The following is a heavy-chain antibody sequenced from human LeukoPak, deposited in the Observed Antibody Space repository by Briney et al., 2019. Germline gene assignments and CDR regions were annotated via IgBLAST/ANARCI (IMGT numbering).Heavy chain of an antibody. CDR2: IYYSGST. Sequence: SETLSLTCTVSGGSISSGDYYWAWIRQPPGKGPEWIVDIYYSGSTYYNPSLKSRVTISVDTSKNQFSLKLSSVTAADTAVYYCARFGMVRGGLYWYFDLWGRGTLVTVSS. CDR3: ARFGMVRGGLYWYFDL. D-gene: IGHD3-10*01. J-gene: IGHJ2*01. CDR1: GGSISSGDYY. V-gene: IGHV4-30-4*08.